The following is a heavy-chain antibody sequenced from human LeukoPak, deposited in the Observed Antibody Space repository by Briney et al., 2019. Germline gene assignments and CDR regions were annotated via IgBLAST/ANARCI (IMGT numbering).Heavy chain of an antibody. CDR1: GGPFRGFF. CDR3: ARGIFYGGRNQYIWLDL. Sequence: PSETLSLTCAVYGGPFRGFFWSWIRQAPGKGLEWIGEVSHSGSSNYNPSLKSRINKSLDTSKSQFSLRLTSVTAADTAVYYCARGIFYGGRNQYIWLDLWGQGTLVTVSS. V-gene: IGHV4-34*01. J-gene: IGHJ5*02. CDR2: VSHSGSS. D-gene: IGHD4-23*01.